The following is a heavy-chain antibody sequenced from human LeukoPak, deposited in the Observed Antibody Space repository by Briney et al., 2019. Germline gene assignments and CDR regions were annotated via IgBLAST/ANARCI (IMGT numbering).Heavy chain of an antibody. J-gene: IGHJ4*02. CDR1: GFTFSSYS. D-gene: IGHD3-16*01. CDR3: AKDLRNYYDD. Sequence: GGSLRLSCAASGFTFSSYSMNWVRQAPGKGLEWVAFIRYNGGNKYYADSVKGRFTISRDNSKNTLYLQMNSLRPEDTALYYCAKDLRNYYDDWGQGTLVTVSS. V-gene: IGHV3-30*02. CDR2: IRYNGGNK.